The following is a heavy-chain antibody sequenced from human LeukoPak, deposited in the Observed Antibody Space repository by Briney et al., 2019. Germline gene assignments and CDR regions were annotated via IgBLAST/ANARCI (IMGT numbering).Heavy chain of an antibody. CDR2: IYYSGST. Sequence: SETLSLTCTVSGGSISTYYWTWIRQRPGKGLEWIGYIYYSGSTNYNPSLKSRVTISVDTSKNQFSLKLNSVTAADTAVYYCARGYSNFDSWGQGTLVTVSS. CDR3: ARGYSNFDS. D-gene: IGHD5-18*01. CDR1: GGSISTYY. V-gene: IGHV4-59*01. J-gene: IGHJ4*02.